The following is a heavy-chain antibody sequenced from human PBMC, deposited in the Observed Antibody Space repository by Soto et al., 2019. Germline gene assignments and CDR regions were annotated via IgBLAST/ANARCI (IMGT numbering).Heavy chain of an antibody. CDR2: IYYSGST. CDR3: ARVVTMIVVVITPGDAFDI. V-gene: IGHV4-30-4*01. Sequence: PSETLSLTCTVSGGSISSGDYYWSWIRQPPGKGLEWIGYIYYSGSTYYNPSLKSRVTISVDTSKNQFSLKLSSVTAADTAVYYCARVVTMIVVVITPGDAFDIRGQGTMVTVSS. CDR1: GGSISSGDYY. J-gene: IGHJ3*02. D-gene: IGHD3-22*01.